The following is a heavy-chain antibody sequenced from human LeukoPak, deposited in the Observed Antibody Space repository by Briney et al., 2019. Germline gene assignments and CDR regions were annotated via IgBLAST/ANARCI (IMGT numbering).Heavy chain of an antibody. CDR1: GGSFSGYY. CDR2: INHSGST. CDR3: ARGHSDSSGYYPSYYYYYYYMDV. Sequence: PSETLSLTCAVYGGSFSGYYWSWIRQPPGAGLEWIGEINHSGSTNYNPSLKSRVTISVDTSKNQFSLKLSSVTAADTAVYYCARGHSDSSGYYPSYYYYYYYMDVWGKGTTVTVSS. V-gene: IGHV4-34*01. J-gene: IGHJ6*03. D-gene: IGHD3-22*01.